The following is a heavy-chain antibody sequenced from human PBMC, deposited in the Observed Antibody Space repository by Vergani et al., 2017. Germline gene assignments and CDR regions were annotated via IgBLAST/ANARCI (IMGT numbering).Heavy chain of an antibody. CDR1: GDSVISTDYH. V-gene: IGHV4-39*01. Sequence: QVQLQESGPGLVKPSETLSLTCTVSGDSVISTDYHWGWIRQAPGTGLEWIGSMDYRGITSYNPSRESRISISFETPKNQFSLRLTSVTAADTAVYYCASKRGACRAAYCHSYDFWGPGTLVGVSS. D-gene: IGHD2-15*01. CDR3: ASKRGACRAAYCHSYDF. J-gene: IGHJ4*02. CDR2: MDYRGIT.